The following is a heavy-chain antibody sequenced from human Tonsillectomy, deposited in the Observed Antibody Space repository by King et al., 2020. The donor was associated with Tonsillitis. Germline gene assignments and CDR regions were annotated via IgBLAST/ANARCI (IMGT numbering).Heavy chain of an antibody. CDR3: ARMGPEMYYYYYMDV. Sequence: VQLVQSGAELKKPGESLTISCKGSGYSFTNYWISWVRQMPGKGLEWMGRIDPSDSYTNYSPSFQGHVTFSADKSISTAYLQWSSLKASDTAMYYCARMGPEMYYYYYMDVWGKGTTVTVSS. V-gene: IGHV5-10-1*03. J-gene: IGHJ6*03. D-gene: IGHD1-14*01. CDR1: GYSFTNYW. CDR2: IDPSDSYT.